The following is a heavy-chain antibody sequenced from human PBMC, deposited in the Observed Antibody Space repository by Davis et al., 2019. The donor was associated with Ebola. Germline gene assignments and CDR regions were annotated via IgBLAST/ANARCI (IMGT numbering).Heavy chain of an antibody. Sequence: GESLKISCAASGFTFRSYWMSWVRQAPGKGLEWVANIKQDESEKYYVDSVKGRFTISRDNAKNSLFLQMNTLRAEDRAVYYCARGHATSLYGMDVWGQGTTVTVSS. CDR3: ARGHATSLYGMDV. J-gene: IGHJ6*02. CDR1: GFTFRSYW. CDR2: IKQDESEK. V-gene: IGHV3-7*01.